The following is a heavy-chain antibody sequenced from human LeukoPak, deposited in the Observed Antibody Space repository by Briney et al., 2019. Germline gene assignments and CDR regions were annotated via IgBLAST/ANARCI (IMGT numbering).Heavy chain of an antibody. CDR2: ISTSGST. V-gene: IGHV4-61*02. Sequence: PSETLSLTCTVSGGSVSSSSYCWSWIRQPAGKGLEWIGRISTSGSTNYNPSLKSRVTISVDTSKNQFSLNRISVTAADTAYYMDVWGKRTTVTISS. CDR1: GGSVSSSSYC. CDR3: V. J-gene: IGHJ6*03.